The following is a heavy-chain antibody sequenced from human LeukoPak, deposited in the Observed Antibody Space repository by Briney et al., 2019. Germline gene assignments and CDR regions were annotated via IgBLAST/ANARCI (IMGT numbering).Heavy chain of an antibody. D-gene: IGHD3-22*01. V-gene: IGHV3-74*01. CDR3: ATRWSYGSSGNAY. CDR2: INSDGST. CDR1: GFALSRDW. Sequence: PGGSLRLSCAPSGFALSRDWMNWVRQAPGKGLVWVSRINSDGSTTYADSVKGRFTISRDNARNTLYLEINSLRAEETVVYYCATRWSYGSSGNAYWGRGTLVTVSS. J-gene: IGHJ4*02.